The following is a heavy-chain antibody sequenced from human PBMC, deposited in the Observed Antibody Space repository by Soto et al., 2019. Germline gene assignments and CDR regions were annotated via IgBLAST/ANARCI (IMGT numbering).Heavy chain of an antibody. D-gene: IGHD1-7*01. Sequence: QVQLVESGGGVVQPGRSLRLSCAASGFTFSTYGMHWVRQAPGKGLEWVAVISYDGNNKYYADSVKGRFTISRDNSKNTLYLQMSRLRAEDTAVYYCAKSVYNWNYGCFDYWGRGTLVTVSS. CDR3: AKSVYNWNYGCFDY. J-gene: IGHJ4*02. V-gene: IGHV3-30*18. CDR2: ISYDGNNK. CDR1: GFTFSTYG.